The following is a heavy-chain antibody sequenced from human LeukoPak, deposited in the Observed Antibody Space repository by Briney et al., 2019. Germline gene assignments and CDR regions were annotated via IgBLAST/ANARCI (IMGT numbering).Heavy chain of an antibody. J-gene: IGHJ6*02. V-gene: IGHV3-30-3*01. CDR3: AKDGLAYSGYDYVYYYYGMDV. Sequence: PGKSLRLSCAASGFPFSSYAMHWVRQAPGKGLEWVALISYDGSNKYYADSVKGRFTISRDNSKNTLYLQMNSLRAEDTAVYYCAKDGLAYSGYDYVYYYYGMDVWGQGTTVTVSS. CDR2: ISYDGSNK. D-gene: IGHD5-12*01. CDR1: GFPFSSYA.